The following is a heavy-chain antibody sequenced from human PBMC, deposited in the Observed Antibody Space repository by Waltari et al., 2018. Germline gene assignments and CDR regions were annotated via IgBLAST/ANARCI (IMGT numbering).Heavy chain of an antibody. V-gene: IGHV3-48*02. D-gene: IGHD2-2*02. CDR3: ARDGCSSCYSGALDI. CDR2: SSKSGSTI. Sequence: EVQLVDPGGALVQPGGSLRLPCAGSGFAFSSYNMSWVRQAPVKGLKWVSYSSKSGSTIYYADSVKGRFTISRDNAESSLHLQMNSLRDEDTAVYYCARDGCSSCYSGALDIWGQGTAVTVSS. CDR1: GFAFSSYN. J-gene: IGHJ3*02.